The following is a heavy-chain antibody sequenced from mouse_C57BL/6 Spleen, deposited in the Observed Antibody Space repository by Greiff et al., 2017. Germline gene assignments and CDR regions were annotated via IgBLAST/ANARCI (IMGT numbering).Heavy chain of an antibody. CDR2: ISYSGST. CDR1: GYSITSGYD. V-gene: IGHV3-1*01. D-gene: IGHD1-3*01. J-gene: IGHJ3*01. Sequence: EVKLQESGPGMVKPSQSLSLTCTVTGYSITSGYDWHWIRHFPGNKLEWMGYISYSGSTNYNPSLKSRISITHDTSKNHFFLKLNSVTTEDTATYYCARDSVLNWCAYWGQGTLVTVSA. CDR3: ARDSVLNWCAY.